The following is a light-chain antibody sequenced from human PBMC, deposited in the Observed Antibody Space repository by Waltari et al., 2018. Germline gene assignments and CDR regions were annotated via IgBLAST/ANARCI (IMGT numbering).Light chain of an antibody. J-gene: IGKJ1*01. CDR3: QEYDTFLGT. V-gene: IGKV1-5*03. CDR2: KAS. Sequence: DIQVTQSPSVLSASLGDSVTITRRASQNIHIWLAWYQHKPGAGPRLLIYKASSLERGVSSRFSGSGAGTNFTLTITSLQPEDSATYYCQEYDTFLGTFGQGTKL. CDR1: QNIHIW.